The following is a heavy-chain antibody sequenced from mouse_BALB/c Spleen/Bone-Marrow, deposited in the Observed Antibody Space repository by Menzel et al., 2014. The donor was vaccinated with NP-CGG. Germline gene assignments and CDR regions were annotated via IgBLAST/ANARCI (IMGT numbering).Heavy chain of an antibody. J-gene: IGHJ2*01. D-gene: IGHD2-14*01. V-gene: IGHV14-3*02. Sequence: VQLQQSGAELVKPGASVKLSCTGSGFNIKDTYMHWVKQRPEQGLEWIGRIDPANDNTKYDPKFQGKATITADTSSNTAYLQLSSLTSEDTAVYYCASYYRYSFDYWGQGTTLTVSS. CDR3: ASYYRYSFDY. CDR2: IDPANDNT. CDR1: GFNIKDTY.